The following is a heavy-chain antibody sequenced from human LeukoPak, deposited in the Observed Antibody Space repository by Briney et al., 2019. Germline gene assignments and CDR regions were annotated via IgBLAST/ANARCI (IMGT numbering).Heavy chain of an antibody. D-gene: IGHD6-19*01. Sequence: SVKVSCKASGGTFSSYAISWVRQAPGQGLEWMGGIIPIFGTANYAQKFQGRVTITTDESTSTAYMELSSLRSEDTAVYYCAKDWVGSSGWTENHYFDYWGQGTLVTVSS. CDR1: GGTFSSYA. V-gene: IGHV1-69*05. CDR2: IIPIFGTA. J-gene: IGHJ4*02. CDR3: AKDWVGSSGWTENHYFDY.